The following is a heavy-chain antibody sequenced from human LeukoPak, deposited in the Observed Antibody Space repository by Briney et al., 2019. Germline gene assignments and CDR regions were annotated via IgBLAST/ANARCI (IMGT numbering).Heavy chain of an antibody. CDR1: GFTFRNHG. CDR2: ISSSGSTV. J-gene: IGHJ3*02. CDR3: ARVAGAMVYRDAFDN. V-gene: IGHV3-11*01. D-gene: IGHD5-18*01. Sequence: PGRSLRLSCAASGFTFRNHGMHWIRQAPGKGLEWVSYISSSGSTVYYADSVEGRFTISRDNAKNSLSLQMNSLRAEDTAVYYCARVAGAMVYRDAFDNWGQGTMVTVSS.